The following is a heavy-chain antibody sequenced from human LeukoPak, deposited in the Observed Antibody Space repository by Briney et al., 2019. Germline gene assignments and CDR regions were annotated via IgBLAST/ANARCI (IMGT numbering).Heavy chain of an antibody. Sequence: ASVKVSCKASGYTVTGYYMHWVRQAPGQGLEWMGRINPNSGGTNYVQKFQGRVTMTRDTSISTAYMELSRLRSDDTAVYYCAQMATTLTRNFDYWGQGTLVTVSS. CDR3: AQMATTLTRNFDY. J-gene: IGHJ4*02. V-gene: IGHV1-2*06. D-gene: IGHD5-24*01. CDR1: GYTVTGYY. CDR2: INPNSGGT.